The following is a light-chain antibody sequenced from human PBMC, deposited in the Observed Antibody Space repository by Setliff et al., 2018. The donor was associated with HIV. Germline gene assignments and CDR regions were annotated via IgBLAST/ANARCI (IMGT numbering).Light chain of an antibody. CDR3: SSYTNSVTVV. CDR1: SGDVGFYNF. J-gene: IGLJ1*01. V-gene: IGLV2-14*01. CDR2: EVS. Sequence: QWALTQPASVSGSPGQSITISCTGTSGDVGFYNFVSWYQLHPGKAPKLIIYEVSNRPSGVSNRFSGSKSGNTASLTISGLQPEDGADYYCSSYTNSVTVVFGTGTRSPS.